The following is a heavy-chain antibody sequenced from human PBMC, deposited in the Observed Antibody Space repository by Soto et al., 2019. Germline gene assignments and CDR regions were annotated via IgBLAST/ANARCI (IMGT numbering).Heavy chain of an antibody. CDR1: GYTFSCYS. V-gene: IGHV1-18*04. Sequence: GASVKVSCKASGYTFSCYSITWVRQAPGQGLEWMGRISGYNGNTNYARTLRGRLTLTTDTSTSTAYMELSSLRSEDTAVYYCARADTRFSGYYYGMDVWGQGTTVTVSS. CDR3: ARADTRFSGYYYGMDV. CDR2: ISGYNGNT. J-gene: IGHJ6*02.